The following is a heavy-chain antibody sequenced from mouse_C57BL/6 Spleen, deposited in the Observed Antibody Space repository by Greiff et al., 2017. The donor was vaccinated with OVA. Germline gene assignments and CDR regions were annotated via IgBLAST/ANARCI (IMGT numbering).Heavy chain of an antibody. Sequence: DVMLVESGGGLVKPGGSLKLSCAASGFTFSDYGMHWVRQAPEKGLEWVAYISSGCCTIYYADTVKGRFTISRDNAKNTLFLQMTSLRSEDTAMYYCARNDYDEGFAYWGQGTLVTVSA. J-gene: IGHJ3*01. CDR2: ISSGCCTI. D-gene: IGHD2-4*01. V-gene: IGHV5-17*01. CDR1: GFTFSDYG. CDR3: ARNDYDEGFAY.